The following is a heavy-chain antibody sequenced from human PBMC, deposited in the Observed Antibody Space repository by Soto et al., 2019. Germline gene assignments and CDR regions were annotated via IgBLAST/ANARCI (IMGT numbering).Heavy chain of an antibody. D-gene: IGHD4-17*01. CDR3: ARDGAPVTTVTTNDY. V-gene: IGHV3-74*01. CDR2: INSDGSST. J-gene: IGHJ4*02. Sequence: GESLKISCAASGFTFSSYWMHWVRQAPGKGLVWVSRINSDGSSTSYADSVKGRFTISRDNAKNTLYLQMNSLRAEDTAVYYCARDGAPVTTVTTNDYWGQGTLVTVSS. CDR1: GFTFSSYW.